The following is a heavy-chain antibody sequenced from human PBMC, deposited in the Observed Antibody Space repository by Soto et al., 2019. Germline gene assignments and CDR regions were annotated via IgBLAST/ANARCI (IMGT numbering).Heavy chain of an antibody. J-gene: IGHJ6*02. CDR1: GGSISSSSYY. V-gene: IGHV4-61*01. Sequence: SETLSLTCTVSGGSISSSSYYWSWIRQPPGKGLEWIGYIYYSGSTNYNPSLKSRVTISVDTSKNQFSLKLSSVTAADTAVYYCASDYCSGGSCYSIYGMDVWGQGTTVTVSS. CDR3: ASDYCSGGSCYSIYGMDV. CDR2: IYYSGST. D-gene: IGHD2-15*01.